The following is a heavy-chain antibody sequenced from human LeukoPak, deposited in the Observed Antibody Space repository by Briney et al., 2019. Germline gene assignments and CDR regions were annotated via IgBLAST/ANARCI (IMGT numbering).Heavy chain of an antibody. D-gene: IGHD6-19*01. Sequence: SETLSLTCTVSGGSISSYYWSWIRQPPGKGLEWIGYIYYSGSTNYNPSLKSRVTISVDTSKNQFSLKLSSVTAADTAVYYCASGYSSAEYYFDYWGQGTLVTVSS. J-gene: IGHJ4*02. CDR1: GGSISSYY. CDR3: ASGYSSAEYYFDY. V-gene: IGHV4-59*01. CDR2: IYYSGST.